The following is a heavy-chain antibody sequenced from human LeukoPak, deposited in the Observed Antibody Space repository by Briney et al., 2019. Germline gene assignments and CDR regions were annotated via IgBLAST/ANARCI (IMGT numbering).Heavy chain of an antibody. J-gene: IGHJ4*02. CDR3: ARDPSPFYGDYGY. Sequence: GGSLRLSGAAYGVTVSSSYMSWVRQAQGKGLEGISIMSNGGDTDYADSMKGRFTIAKDNSNNTLYLQMNSLRAEDTAVYYCARDPSPFYGDYGYWGQGTLVTVSS. CDR2: MSNGGDT. D-gene: IGHD4-17*01. CDR1: GVTVSSSY. V-gene: IGHV3-66*01.